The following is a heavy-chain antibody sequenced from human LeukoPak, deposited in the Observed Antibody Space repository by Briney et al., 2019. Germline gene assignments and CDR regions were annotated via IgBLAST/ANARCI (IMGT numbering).Heavy chain of an antibody. CDR1: GGSFSGYY. CDR2: INHSGST. V-gene: IGHV4-34*01. Sequence: SETLSLTCAVYGGSFSGYYWSWIRQPPGKGLEWIGEINHSGSTNYNPSLKSRVTISVDTSKNQFSLKLSSVTAADTAVYYCARGLSRGPFYRPLCYDFWSGYDWFDPWGQGTLVTVSS. J-gene: IGHJ5*02. CDR3: ARGLSRGPFYRPLCYDFWSGYDWFDP. D-gene: IGHD3-3*01.